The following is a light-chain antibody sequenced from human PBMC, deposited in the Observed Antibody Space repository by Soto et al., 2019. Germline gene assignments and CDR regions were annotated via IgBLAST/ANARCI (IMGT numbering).Light chain of an antibody. CDR2: DVS. CDR3: CSYAGSYTYV. Sequence: QSALTQPRSVSGAPGQSVTISCPGTSSDVGGYNYVSWYQQHPGKAPKLMIYDVSKRPSGVPDRFSGSKSGNTASLPISGLQAEDEADYYCCSYAGSYTYVFGTGTKLPVL. CDR1: SSDVGGYNY. J-gene: IGLJ1*01. V-gene: IGLV2-11*01.